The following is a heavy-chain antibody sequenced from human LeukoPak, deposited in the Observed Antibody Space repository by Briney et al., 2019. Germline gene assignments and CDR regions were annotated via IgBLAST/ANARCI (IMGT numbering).Heavy chain of an antibody. D-gene: IGHD6-6*01. V-gene: IGHV1-2*02. Sequence: ASVKVSCKASGYTFTGYYMHWVRQALGQGLEWMGWINPNSGGTNYAQKFQGRVTMTRDTSISTAYMELSRLRSDDTAVYYCARGRPPAARRVGDWFDPWGQGTLVTVSS. CDR2: INPNSGGT. CDR3: ARGRPPAARRVGDWFDP. CDR1: GYTFTGYY. J-gene: IGHJ5*02.